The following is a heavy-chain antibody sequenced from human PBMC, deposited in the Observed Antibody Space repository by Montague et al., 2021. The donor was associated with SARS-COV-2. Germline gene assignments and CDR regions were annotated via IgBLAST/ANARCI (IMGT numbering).Heavy chain of an antibody. CDR1: GGSISSYY. Sequence: SETLSLTCTVSGGSISSYYWSWIRQPPGKGLEWIEYIYYSGSTNYNPSLKSRVTISVDTSKNQFSLKLSSVTAAHTAVYYCARGSGWMGNAFDIWGQGTMVSVSS. D-gene: IGHD6-19*01. CDR3: ARGSGWMGNAFDI. CDR2: IYYSGST. V-gene: IGHV4-59*01. J-gene: IGHJ3*02.